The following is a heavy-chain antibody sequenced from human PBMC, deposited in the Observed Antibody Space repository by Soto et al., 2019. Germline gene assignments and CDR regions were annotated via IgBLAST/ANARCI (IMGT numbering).Heavy chain of an antibody. CDR1: GFTFSDHY. D-gene: IGHD1-1*01. Sequence: EVQLVESGGGLVQPGGSLRLSCAASGFTFSDHYMDWVRQAPGKGLEWVGRTRNKANSYTTAYAASVKGRFTISRDDSKNSLYLQMNSLKTEDTAVYYCARGATARTNYYYCLDAWGQGTTVTVSS. V-gene: IGHV3-72*01. CDR2: TRNKANSYTT. CDR3: ARGATARTNYYYCLDA. J-gene: IGHJ6*02.